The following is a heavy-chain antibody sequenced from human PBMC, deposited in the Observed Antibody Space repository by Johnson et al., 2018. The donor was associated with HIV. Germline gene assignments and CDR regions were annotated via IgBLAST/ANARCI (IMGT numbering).Heavy chain of an antibody. CDR2: MSTSGSTK. CDR1: GFTFSDFF. Sequence: QVQLVESGGGLVKPGGSLRLSCAASGFTFSDFFMSWIRQAPGKGLEWVAYMSTSGSTKFYADSVKGRFTISRDNAKNSLYLQMNSLRAEDTAVYYCAKDQNSHRAFDIWGQGTMVTVSS. D-gene: IGHD4-11*01. V-gene: IGHV3-11*04. J-gene: IGHJ3*02. CDR3: AKDQNSHRAFDI.